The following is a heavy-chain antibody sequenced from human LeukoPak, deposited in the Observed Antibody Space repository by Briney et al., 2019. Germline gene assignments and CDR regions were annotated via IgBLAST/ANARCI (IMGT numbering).Heavy chain of an antibody. CDR1: GGSISSYY. CDR3: AREKAEGSGSYYNGGFDY. D-gene: IGHD3-10*01. V-gene: IGHV4-59*01. J-gene: IGHJ4*02. CDR2: IYHSGST. Sequence: PSETLSLTCTVSGGSISSYYWSWIRQPPGKGLEWIGYIYHSGSTNYNPSLKSRVTISVDTSKNQFSLKLSSVTAADTAVYYCAREKAEGSGSYYNGGFDYWGQGTLVTVSS.